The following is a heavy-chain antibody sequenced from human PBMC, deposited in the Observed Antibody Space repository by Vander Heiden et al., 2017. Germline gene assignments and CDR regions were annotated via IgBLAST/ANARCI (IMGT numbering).Heavy chain of an antibody. V-gene: IGHV3-7*01. CDR3: ARDLRGRRSGWYIDY. J-gene: IGHJ4*02. CDR1: GFTVSCRW. Sequence: EVQLLESGGGLVQPGGSLRLCCAASGFTVSCRWWSWVRQAPGKGREWVANIKQDGSEKYYADSVNGRFTISRDNAKNSLYLQMNSLRAEDTAVYYCARDLRGRRSGWYIDYWGQGTLVTGSS. D-gene: IGHD6-19*01. CDR2: IKQDGSEK.